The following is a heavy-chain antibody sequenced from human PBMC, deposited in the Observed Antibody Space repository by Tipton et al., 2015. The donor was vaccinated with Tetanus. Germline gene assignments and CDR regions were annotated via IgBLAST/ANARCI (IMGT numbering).Heavy chain of an antibody. J-gene: IGHJ6*02. D-gene: IGHD3-3*01. CDR3: ARDITVYGVDA. V-gene: IGHV4-39*07. CDR1: GGSISSSSYY. Sequence: TLSLTCTVSGGSISSSSYYWGWIRQPPGKGLEWIGSIYYSGSTYYNPSLKSRVTISVDTSNNQFSLMLSSVTAADTGIYYCARDITVYGVDAWGQGTTVTVSS. CDR2: IYYSGST.